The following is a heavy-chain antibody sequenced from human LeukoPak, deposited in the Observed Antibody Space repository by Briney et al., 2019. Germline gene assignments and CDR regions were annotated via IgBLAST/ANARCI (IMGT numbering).Heavy chain of an antibody. CDR1: GGTFSSYS. V-gene: IGHV1-69*04. CDR3: ARDSIMTNRYYIDD. CDR2: IIPIFGIA. D-gene: IGHD1-14*01. J-gene: IGHJ4*02. Sequence: EASVTVSCKASGGTFSSYSISWVRQAPGQGLEWMGRIIPIFGIANYAQKFQGRVTITADKSTSTAYMELSSLRCEDTAVYYCARDSIMTNRYYIDDWGQGTLVTVSS.